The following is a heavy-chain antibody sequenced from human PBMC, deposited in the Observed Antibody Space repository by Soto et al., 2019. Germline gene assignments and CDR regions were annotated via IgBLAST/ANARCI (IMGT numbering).Heavy chain of an antibody. Sequence: QVPLVESGGGVVQPGRSLRLSCAASGFTFSSYAMHWVRQAPGKGLEWVAVISYDGSNKYYADSVKGRFTISRDNSKITLYLQMNSLRAEDTAVYYCAGVGHSYASYNWFDPWGQGTLVTVSS. CDR3: AGVGHSYASYNWFDP. J-gene: IGHJ5*02. V-gene: IGHV3-30-3*01. CDR1: GFTFSSYA. CDR2: ISYDGSNK. D-gene: IGHD5-18*01.